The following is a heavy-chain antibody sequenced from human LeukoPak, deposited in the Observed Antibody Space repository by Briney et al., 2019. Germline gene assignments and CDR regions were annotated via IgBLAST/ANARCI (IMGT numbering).Heavy chain of an antibody. J-gene: IGHJ4*02. CDR2: IYYSGST. V-gene: IGHV4-59*12. CDR1: GGSISSYY. D-gene: IGHD4-17*01. Sequence: PSETLSLTCTVSGGSISSYYWSWIRQPPGKGLEWIGFIYYSGSTNYNPSLKSRVTISVDTSKNQFSLKLSSVTAADTAVYYCARDATVVGRYVGDYWGQGTLVTVSS. CDR3: ARDATVVGRYVGDY.